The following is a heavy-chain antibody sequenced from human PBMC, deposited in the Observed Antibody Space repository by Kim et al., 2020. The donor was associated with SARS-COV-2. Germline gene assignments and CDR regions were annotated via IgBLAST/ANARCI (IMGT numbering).Heavy chain of an antibody. CDR3: ARRLHDSSGYDAFDI. V-gene: IGHV3-13*01. Sequence: GGSLRLSCAASGFTLSSYDMHWVRQSTGKGLEWVSVIGTAGDTYYPDSVKGRFTISRENAKNSLYLQMNSLRAGDTAVYYCARRLHDSSGYDAFDIWGQGTMVTVSS. CDR2: IGTAGDT. J-gene: IGHJ3*02. CDR1: GFTLSSYD. D-gene: IGHD3-22*01.